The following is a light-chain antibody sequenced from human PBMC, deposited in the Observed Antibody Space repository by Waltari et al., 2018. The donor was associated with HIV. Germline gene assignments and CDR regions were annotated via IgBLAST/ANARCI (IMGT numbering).Light chain of an antibody. V-gene: IGLV2-8*01. Sequence: QSALPQPPSPSESPGQSVTISCTAISSDVGDYHYVSWYQQHPGKAPQLMIYEVNKRPSGVPDRFSGSKSGNTASLTVSGLQAEDEADYYCSSYVGSNRVFGGGTKLTVL. CDR3: SSYVGSNRV. CDR1: SSDVGDYHY. J-gene: IGLJ3*02. CDR2: EVN.